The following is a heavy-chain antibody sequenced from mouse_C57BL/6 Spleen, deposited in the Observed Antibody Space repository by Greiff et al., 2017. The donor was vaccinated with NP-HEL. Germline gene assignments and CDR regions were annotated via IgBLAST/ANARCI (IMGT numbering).Heavy chain of an antibody. Sequence: QVQLQQSGAELARPGASVKMSCKASGYTFTSYTLHWVKQRPGQGLEWIGYINPSSGYPKYTQKFKDKATLTADKSSSTAYMQLSSLTSEYSAVYYCARRDGNYVWFAYWGQGTLVTVSA. CDR3: ARRDGNYVWFAY. CDR2: INPSSGYP. D-gene: IGHD2-1*01. V-gene: IGHV1-4*01. J-gene: IGHJ3*01. CDR1: GYTFTSYT.